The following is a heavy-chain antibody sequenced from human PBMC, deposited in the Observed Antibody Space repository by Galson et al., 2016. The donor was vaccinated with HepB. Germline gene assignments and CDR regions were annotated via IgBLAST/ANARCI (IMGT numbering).Heavy chain of an antibody. CDR3: ARLRNSHYYFDY. J-gene: IGHJ4*02. CDR2: ISSGGSYS. CDR1: GFTFSDYY. Sequence: SLRLSCAASGFTFSDYYMSWIRQAPEKGLEWLSYISSGGSYSEYADSVKGRFTISRGNAKNSLYLRMNSLRAEDTAVYYCARLRNSHYYFDYWGQGTLVTVSS. V-gene: IGHV3-11*03. D-gene: IGHD2/OR15-2a*01.